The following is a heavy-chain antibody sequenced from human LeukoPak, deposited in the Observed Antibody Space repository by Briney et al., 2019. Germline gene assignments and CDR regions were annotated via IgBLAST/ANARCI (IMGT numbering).Heavy chain of an antibody. CDR2: IYYSGST. Sequence: PSETLSLTCTVSGGSISSYYWSSIRQPPGKGLEWIGYIYYSGSTNYNPSLKSRVTISVDTSKNQFSLKLSSVTAADTAVYYCARVVVVPAAMVAFDIWGQGTMVTVSS. J-gene: IGHJ3*02. V-gene: IGHV4-59*01. CDR1: GGSISSYY. D-gene: IGHD2-2*01. CDR3: ARVVVVPAAMVAFDI.